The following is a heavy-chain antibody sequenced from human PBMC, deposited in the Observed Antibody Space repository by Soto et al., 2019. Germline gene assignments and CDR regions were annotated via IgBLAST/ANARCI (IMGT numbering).Heavy chain of an antibody. CDR1: GFTFRSYA. CDR3: GRETDGMDY. J-gene: IGHJ4*02. V-gene: IGHV3-30-3*01. Sequence: QVQLVESGGGVVQPGRSLRLSCAASGFTFRSYAIHWVRQAPGKGLEWVAVISYDGRNKYYTDSVKGRFTISRDNSKNTLSLQMNSLGAEDTALYYCGRETDGMDYWGQGTLVTVSS. CDR2: ISYDGRNK. D-gene: IGHD6-13*01.